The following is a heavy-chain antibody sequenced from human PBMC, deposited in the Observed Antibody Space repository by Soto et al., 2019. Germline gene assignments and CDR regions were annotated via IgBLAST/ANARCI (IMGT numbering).Heavy chain of an antibody. J-gene: IGHJ6*02. CDR3: AKCFVNRDVGLAYGLDV. D-gene: IGHD3-16*01. Sequence: PSETLTLTCAVYGESFSNHYLTWIRQSPGKGLEWVGEINYSGSTRYNWSLGSRVTISIDTSKNQFYLMMTSVTAEDTAVYYCAKCFVNRDVGLAYGLDVCGQGTTVTVSS. V-gene: IGHV4-34*01. CDR2: INYSGST. CDR1: GESFSNHY.